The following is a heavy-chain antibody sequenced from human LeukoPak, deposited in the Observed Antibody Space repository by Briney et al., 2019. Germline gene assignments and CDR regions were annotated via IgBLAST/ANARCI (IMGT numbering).Heavy chain of an antibody. V-gene: IGHV3-23*01. CDR2: ISGSGGST. CDR1: GFTFSSYA. D-gene: IGHD5-18*01. CDR3: AKDTASSWWYFDL. J-gene: IGHJ2*01. Sequence: GGSLRLSCAASGFTFSSYAMSLVRQAPGKGLEWVSAISGSGGSTYYADSVKGRFTISRDNSKNTLYLQMNSLRAEDTAVYYCAKDTASSWWYFDLWGRGTLVTVSS.